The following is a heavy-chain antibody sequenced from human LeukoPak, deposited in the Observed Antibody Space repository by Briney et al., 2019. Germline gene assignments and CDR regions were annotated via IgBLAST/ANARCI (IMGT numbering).Heavy chain of an antibody. Sequence: PSETLSLTCAVYGGSFSGYYWSWIRRPPGKGLEWIGEINHSGSTNYNPSLKSRVTISVDTSKNQFSLKLSSVTAADTAVYYCARDQQWLVRSWFDPWGQGTLVTVSS. D-gene: IGHD6-19*01. V-gene: IGHV4-34*01. CDR1: GGSFSGYY. CDR2: INHSGST. CDR3: ARDQQWLVRSWFDP. J-gene: IGHJ5*02.